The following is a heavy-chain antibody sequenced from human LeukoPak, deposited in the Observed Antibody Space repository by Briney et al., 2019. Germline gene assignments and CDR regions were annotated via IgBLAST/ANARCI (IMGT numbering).Heavy chain of an antibody. D-gene: IGHD2-8*01. V-gene: IGHV3-30*03. CDR1: GFTFSSYG. Sequence: GGSLRLSCAASGFTFSSYGMHWVRQAPGKGLEWVAVISYDGSNKYYADSVKGRFTISRDNSKYTLYLQMNSLRAEDTAVYYCARDNGIYYYDYWGQGTLVTVSS. CDR2: ISYDGSNK. CDR3: ARDNGIYYYDY. J-gene: IGHJ4*02.